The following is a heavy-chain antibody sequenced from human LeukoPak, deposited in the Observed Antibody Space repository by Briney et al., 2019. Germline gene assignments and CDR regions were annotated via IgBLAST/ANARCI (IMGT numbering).Heavy chain of an antibody. CDR1: GFTFSSYA. J-gene: IGHJ5*02. CDR2: ISSSSSYI. CDR3: AREETYYDILTGYSFNCFDP. V-gene: IGHV3-21*01. D-gene: IGHD3-9*01. Sequence: GGSLRLSCAASGFTFSSYAMSWVRQAPGKGLEWVSSISSSSSYIYYADSVKGRFTISRDNAKNSLYLQMNSLRAEDTAVYYCAREETYYDILTGYSFNCFDPWGQGTLVTVSS.